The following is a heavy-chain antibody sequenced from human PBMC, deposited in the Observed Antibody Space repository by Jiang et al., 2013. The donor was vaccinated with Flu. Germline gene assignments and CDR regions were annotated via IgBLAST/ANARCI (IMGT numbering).Heavy chain of an antibody. D-gene: IGHD5-18*01. Sequence: GPGLVKPSGTLSLTCAVSGGSINSSNNWWSWVRQTPEKGLEWIGEIHHSGRTKYNPSLKSRVTVSIDKSKNQFSLKLSSVTAADTAVFYCARVSTSMVRELDAFDVWGPRDNGHRLF. CDR3: ARVSTSMVRELDAFDV. CDR2: IHHSGRT. V-gene: IGHV4-4*02. CDR1: GGSINSSNNW. J-gene: IGHJ3*01.